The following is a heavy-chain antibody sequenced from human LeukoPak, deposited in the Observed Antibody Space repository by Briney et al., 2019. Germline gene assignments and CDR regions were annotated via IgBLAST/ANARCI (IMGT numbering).Heavy chain of an antibody. D-gene: IGHD5-12*01. V-gene: IGHV1-3*01. J-gene: IGHJ6*02. Sequence: GASVKVSCKASGYIFTSYGISWVRQAPGQRLEWMGWINAGNGNTKYSQKFQGRVAITRDTSASTAYMELSSLRSEDTAVYYCARLATTPYYYYYGMDVWGQGTTVTVSS. CDR1: GYIFTSYG. CDR3: ARLATTPYYYYYGMDV. CDR2: INAGNGNT.